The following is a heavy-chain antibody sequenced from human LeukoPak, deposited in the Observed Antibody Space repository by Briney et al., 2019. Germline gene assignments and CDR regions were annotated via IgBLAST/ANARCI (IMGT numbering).Heavy chain of an antibody. CDR2: INAGNGNT. J-gene: IGHJ6*02. Sequence: ASVKVSCKAPGYTFTSYAMHWVRQAPGQRLEWMGWINAGNGNTKYSQKFQGRVTITRDTSASTAYMELSSLRSEDTAVYYCARGDPWSGPYYYYGMDVWGQGTTVTVSS. V-gene: IGHV1-3*01. CDR3: ARGDPWSGPYYYYGMDV. D-gene: IGHD3-3*01. CDR1: GYTFTSYA.